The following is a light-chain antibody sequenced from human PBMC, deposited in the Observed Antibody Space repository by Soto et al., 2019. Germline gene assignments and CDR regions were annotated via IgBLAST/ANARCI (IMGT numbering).Light chain of an antibody. CDR1: QSVRSSY. V-gene: IGKV3-20*01. Sequence: EIVLTQSPDTLSLSPGERATLSCRASQSVRSSYLVWYQQKPGQAPRLLMYRASNRATGIPDRFSGSGSGTDFTLTISRLEPVDFAVYYCQQHGSSTWTFGQGTKVETK. CDR2: RAS. CDR3: QQHGSSTWT. J-gene: IGKJ1*01.